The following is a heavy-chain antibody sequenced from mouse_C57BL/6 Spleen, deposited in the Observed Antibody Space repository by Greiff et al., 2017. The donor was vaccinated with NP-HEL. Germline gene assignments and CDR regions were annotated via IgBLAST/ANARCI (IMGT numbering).Heavy chain of an antibody. V-gene: IGHV1-52*01. J-gene: IGHJ4*01. Sequence: QVQLQQPGAELVRPGSSVKLSCKASGYTFTSFWMHWVKQRPIQGLEWIGNIDPSDSETHYNQKFKDKATLTVDKSSSTAYMQLSSLTSEDSAVYYCARAHDGYSYAMDYWGQGTSVTVSS. CDR3: ARAHDGYSYAMDY. CDR1: GYTFTSFW. CDR2: IDPSDSET. D-gene: IGHD2-3*01.